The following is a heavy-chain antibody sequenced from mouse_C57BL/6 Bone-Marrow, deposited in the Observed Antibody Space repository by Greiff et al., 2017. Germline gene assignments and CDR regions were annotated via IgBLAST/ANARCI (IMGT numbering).Heavy chain of an antibody. CDR1: EYEFPSHD. D-gene: IGHD4-1*01. V-gene: IGHV5-2*01. CDR3: ARPSWAPYYFDY. CDR2: INSDGGST. Sequence: EVKLMESGGGLVQPGESLKLSCESNEYEFPSHDMYWVRKTPEKRLELVAAINSDGGSTYYPDTMERQFIISRDKTKKTLYLQMNSLRSEDTALYYCARPSWAPYYFDYWGQGTTLTVSS. J-gene: IGHJ2*01.